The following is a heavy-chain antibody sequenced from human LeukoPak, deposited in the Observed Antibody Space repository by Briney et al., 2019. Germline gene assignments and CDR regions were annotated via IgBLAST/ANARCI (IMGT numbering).Heavy chain of an antibody. D-gene: IGHD3-9*01. J-gene: IGHJ4*02. CDR1: GFTFNSYA. CDR2: MNGNGGST. V-gene: IGHV3-23*01. CDR3: AKRGVVIRVILIGFHKEAYYFDS. Sequence: GGSLRLSCAASGFTFNSYAMYWVRQAPGKGLEWVSGMNGNGGSTYYADSVKGRFTISRDNPKNTLYLQMNSLRAEDTAVYFCAKRGVVIRVILIGFHKEAYYFDSWGQGALVTVSS.